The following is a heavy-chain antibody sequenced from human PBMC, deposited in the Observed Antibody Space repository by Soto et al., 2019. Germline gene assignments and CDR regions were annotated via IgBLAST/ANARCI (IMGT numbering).Heavy chain of an antibody. D-gene: IGHD2-2*01. CDR3: ARDGDIVVVPAAMGDYYYYYGMDV. CDR2: ISAYNGNT. Sequence: APVEVPCKASGYTFNSYGICWARQAPGQGLEWMGWISAYNGNTNYAQTLQGRVTMTTDTSTSTAYMELRSLRSDDTAVYYCARDGDIVVVPAAMGDYYYYYGMDVWGQGTTVTVSS. CDR1: GYTFNSYG. J-gene: IGHJ6*02. V-gene: IGHV1-18*04.